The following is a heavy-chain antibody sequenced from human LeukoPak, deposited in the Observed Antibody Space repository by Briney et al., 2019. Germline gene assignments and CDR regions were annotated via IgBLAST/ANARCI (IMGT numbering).Heavy chain of an antibody. V-gene: IGHV1-3*01. CDR2: INAGTGDT. CDR3: AREARGYSYGQSHFDY. Sequence: ASVKVSCKASGYTFTSYTMHWVRQAPGQRLEWMGWINAGTGDTKYSQKFQGRVTITRDTSASTAYMELSSLRSEDTAVYYCAREARGYSYGQSHFDYWGQGTLVTVSS. CDR1: GYTFTSYT. D-gene: IGHD5-18*01. J-gene: IGHJ4*02.